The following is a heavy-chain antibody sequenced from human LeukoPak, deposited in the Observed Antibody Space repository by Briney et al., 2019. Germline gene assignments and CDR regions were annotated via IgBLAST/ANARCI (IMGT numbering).Heavy chain of an antibody. CDR1: GGTFSSYA. V-gene: IGHV1-69*13. J-gene: IGHJ4*02. CDR3: ARDRVGYCSGGSCYSTSFDY. D-gene: IGHD2-15*01. Sequence: SVKVSCKASGGTFSSYAISWVRQAPGQGLEWMGGIIPIFGTANYAQKFQGRVTITADESTSTAYMELSSLRSEDTAVYYCARDRVGYCSGGSCYSTSFDYWGQGTLVTVSA. CDR2: IIPIFGTA.